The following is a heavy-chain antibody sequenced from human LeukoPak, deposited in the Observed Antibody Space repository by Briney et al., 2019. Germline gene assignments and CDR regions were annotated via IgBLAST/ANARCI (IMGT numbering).Heavy chain of an antibody. CDR1: GFTFSSYS. CDR3: ARGGAARPDF. D-gene: IGHD6-6*01. CDR2: ISSSSSTI. Sequence: PGGSLRLSCAASGFTFSSYSMNWVRQAPGKGLEWVSYISSSSSTIYYADSVKGRFTISRDNAKNSLYLQMNSLRVEDTAIYYCARGGAARPDFWGQGTLVTVSS. V-gene: IGHV3-48*01. J-gene: IGHJ4*02.